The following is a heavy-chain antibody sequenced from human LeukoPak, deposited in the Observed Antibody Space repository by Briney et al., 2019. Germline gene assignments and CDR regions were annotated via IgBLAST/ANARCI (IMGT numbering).Heavy chain of an antibody. CDR2: IYYSGST. J-gene: IGHJ5*02. CDR3: AGSLRITMVRGVLT. Sequence: PSETLSLTCTVSGGSISSSSYYWGWIRQPPGKGLEWIGSIYYSGSTYYNPPLKSRVTISVDTSKNQFSLKLSSVTAADTAVYYCAGSLRITMVRGVLTWGQGTLVTVSS. V-gene: IGHV4-39*01. CDR1: GGSISSSSYY. D-gene: IGHD3-10*01.